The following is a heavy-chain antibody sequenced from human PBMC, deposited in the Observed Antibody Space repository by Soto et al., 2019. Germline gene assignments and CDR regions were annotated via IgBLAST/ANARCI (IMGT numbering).Heavy chain of an antibody. CDR2: IIPIFGTA. CDR1: GGTFSSYA. Sequence: QVQLVQSGAEVKKPGSSVKVSCKASGGTFSSYAISWVRQAHGQGLEWLGGIIPIFGTANYAQKFQGRVTITADESTSTAYMELSSLRSEDTAVYYCASYKFGESWAHAFDICGQGTMVAVSS. J-gene: IGHJ3*02. CDR3: ASYKFGESWAHAFDI. V-gene: IGHV1-69*01. D-gene: IGHD3-10*01.